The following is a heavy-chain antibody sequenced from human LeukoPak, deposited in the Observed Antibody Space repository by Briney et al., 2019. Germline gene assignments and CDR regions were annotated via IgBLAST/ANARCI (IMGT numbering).Heavy chain of an antibody. Sequence: GGSLRLSCAASGFTFSDYYMSWIRQAPGKGLEWVSGISGSSSTYYADSVKGRFTISRDNSKNTLYLQMNSLETGDTAVYYCGKDYYGSGSSSCGMDVWGQGTTVTVSS. V-gene: IGHV3-11*06. CDR2: ISGSSST. CDR3: GKDYYGSGSSSCGMDV. J-gene: IGHJ6*02. CDR1: GFTFSDYY. D-gene: IGHD3-10*01.